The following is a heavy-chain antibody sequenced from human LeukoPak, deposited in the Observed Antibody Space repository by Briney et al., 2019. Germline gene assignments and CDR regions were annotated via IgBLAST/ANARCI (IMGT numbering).Heavy chain of an antibody. J-gene: IGHJ4*02. CDR3: ARERQLLWFGEVDY. Sequence: GGSLRLSCAASGFTFSSYAMHWVRQAPGKGLEWVAVISYDGSNKYYADSVKGRFTISRDNSKNTLYLQMNSLRAEDTAVYYCARERQLLWFGEVDYWGQGTLVTVSS. D-gene: IGHD3-10*01. V-gene: IGHV3-30*04. CDR1: GFTFSSYA. CDR2: ISYDGSNK.